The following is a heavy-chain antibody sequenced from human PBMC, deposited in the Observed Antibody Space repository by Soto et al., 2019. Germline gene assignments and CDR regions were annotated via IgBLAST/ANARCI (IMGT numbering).Heavy chain of an antibody. D-gene: IGHD1-26*01. CDR2: ISYDGSNK. J-gene: IGHJ6*02. V-gene: IGHV3-30-3*01. CDR1: GFTFSSYA. Sequence: GGSLRLSCAASGFTFSSYAMHWVRQAPGKGLEWVAVISYDGSNKYYADSVKGRFTISRDNSKNTLYLQMNSLRAEDTAVYYCARDPNAPTIDGYGMDVWGQGTTVTVSS. CDR3: ARDPNAPTIDGYGMDV.